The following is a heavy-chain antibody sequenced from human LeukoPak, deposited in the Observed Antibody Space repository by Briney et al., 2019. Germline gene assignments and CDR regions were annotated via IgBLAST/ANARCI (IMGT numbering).Heavy chain of an antibody. D-gene: IGHD3-9*01. J-gene: IGHJ4*02. Sequence: PSETLSLTCTVSGGSISSYYWSWIRQPPGKGLEWIGYIYHSGSTSYNPSLKSRVTISVDTSKNQFSLKLSSVTAADTAPYFCARYDILTGFHDYFDYWGQGTLVTVSS. CDR3: ARYDILTGFHDYFDY. CDR1: GGSISSYY. CDR2: IYHSGST. V-gene: IGHV4-59*01.